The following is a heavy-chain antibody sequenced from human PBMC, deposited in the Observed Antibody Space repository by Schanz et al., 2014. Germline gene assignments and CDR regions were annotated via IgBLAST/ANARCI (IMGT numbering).Heavy chain of an antibody. Sequence: QVQLVESGGGVVQPGGSLRLSCAASGFTFSSSGMHWVRQAPGKGLEWVAAISYDGSNQYYTDSVKGRFTVSRDNSKNTVYLQLNSLRAEDTAVYYCAKEESPTSLVDYWGQGTLVTVSS. CDR2: ISYDGSNQ. V-gene: IGHV3-30*19. CDR1: GFTFSSSG. J-gene: IGHJ4*02. CDR3: AKEESPTSLVDY.